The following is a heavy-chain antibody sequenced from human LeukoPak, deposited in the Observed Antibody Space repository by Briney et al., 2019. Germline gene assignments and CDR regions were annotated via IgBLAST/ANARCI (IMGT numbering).Heavy chain of an antibody. J-gene: IGHJ5*02. CDR1: GGSISNYY. CDR3: ARHAVVVAANWFDP. CDR2: IYYSGST. Sequence: MTSETLSLTCTVSGGSISNYYWSWIRQPPGKGLEWIGYIYYSGSTNYNPSLKSRVTISVDTSKNQFSLKLSSVTAADTAVYYCARHAVVVAANWFDPWGQGTLVTVSS. V-gene: IGHV4-59*08. D-gene: IGHD2-15*01.